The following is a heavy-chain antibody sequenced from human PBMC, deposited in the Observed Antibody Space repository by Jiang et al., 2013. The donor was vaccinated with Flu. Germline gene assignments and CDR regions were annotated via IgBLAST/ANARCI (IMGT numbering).Heavy chain of an antibody. CDR2: FYYTGST. V-gene: IGHV4-39*01. Sequence: LEWIGNFYYTGSTFYNPSLKSRVTISVDTSKNQFSLKLSSVTAADTAVYYCVRRNYASGRFDPWGQGTLVTVSS. J-gene: IGHJ5*02. D-gene: IGHD3-10*01. CDR3: VRRNYASGRFDP.